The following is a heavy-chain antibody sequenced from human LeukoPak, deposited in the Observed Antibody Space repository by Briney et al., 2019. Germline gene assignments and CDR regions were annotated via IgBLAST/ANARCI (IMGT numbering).Heavy chain of an antibody. CDR2: VLRSGST. Sequence: SETLSLTCAVSGGSISSDNWWSWIRQPPGKGLEWIGEVLRSGSTNYNPSLKSRVTMSIDTSKNQFSLKLNSVTAADTAVYYCARGNQLPSNWDYWGQGTLVTVPS. D-gene: IGHD2-2*01. V-gene: IGHV4-4*02. J-gene: IGHJ4*02. CDR1: GGSISSDNW. CDR3: ARGNQLPSNWDY.